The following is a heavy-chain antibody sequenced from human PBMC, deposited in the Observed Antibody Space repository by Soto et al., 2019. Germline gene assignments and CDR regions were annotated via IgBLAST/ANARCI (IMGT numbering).Heavy chain of an antibody. CDR3: ARSSGRLWYFDL. V-gene: IGHV3-9*01. J-gene: IGHJ2*01. CDR2: ISWNSGSI. Sequence: EVQLVESGGGLVQPGRSLRLSCAASGFTFDDYAMHWVRQAPGKGLEWVSGISWNSGSIGYADSVKGRFTISRDNAKNSLDLQMNSLRAEDTALYYCARSSGRLWYFDLWGRGTLVTVSS. CDR1: GFTFDDYA. D-gene: IGHD3-22*01.